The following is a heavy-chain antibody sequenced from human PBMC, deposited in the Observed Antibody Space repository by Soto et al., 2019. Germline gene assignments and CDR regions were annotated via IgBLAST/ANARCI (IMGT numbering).Heavy chain of an antibody. CDR1: GFTFSHFG. V-gene: IGHV3-30*18. Sequence: GGSLRLSCTASGFTFSHFGMHWVRQAPGKGLEWAAVISYDGGDKYYADSVKGRFTISRDNSKNTLFLQFNRLRTGDTAVYYCAKDVGAPQYYFDHWGQGTLVTVFS. D-gene: IGHD1-26*01. J-gene: IGHJ4*02. CDR2: ISYDGGDK. CDR3: AKDVGAPQYYFDH.